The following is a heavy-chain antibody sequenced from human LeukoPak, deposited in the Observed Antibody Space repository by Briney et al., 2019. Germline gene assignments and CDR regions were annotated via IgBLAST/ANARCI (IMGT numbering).Heavy chain of an antibody. CDR1: GGSISSGGYP. D-gene: IGHD6-13*01. V-gene: IGHV4-61*08. J-gene: IGHJ6*02. CDR2: IYYSGST. CDR3: ASARSDTSSHPYYYYYGMDV. Sequence: PSETLSLTCAVSGGSISSGGYPWSWIRQPPGKGLEWIGYIYYSGSTNYNPSLKSRVTISVDTSKNQFSLKLSSVTAADTAVYYCASARSDTSSHPYYYYYGMDVWGQGTTVTVSS.